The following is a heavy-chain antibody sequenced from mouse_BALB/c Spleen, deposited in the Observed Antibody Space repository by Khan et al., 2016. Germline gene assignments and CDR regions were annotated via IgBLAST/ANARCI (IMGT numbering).Heavy chain of an antibody. Sequence: QIQLVQSGPELKKPGETVKISCKASEYTFTNYGMNWVKQAPGKGLKWMGWINTYTGEPTYADDFKGRFAFSLETSASTAYLQINNLKNEDTATYFCAISLNGNTWFAYWGQGTLVTVSA. CDR2: INTYTGEP. D-gene: IGHD2-1*01. CDR1: EYTFTNYG. CDR3: AISLNGNTWFAY. J-gene: IGHJ3*01. V-gene: IGHV9-3-1*01.